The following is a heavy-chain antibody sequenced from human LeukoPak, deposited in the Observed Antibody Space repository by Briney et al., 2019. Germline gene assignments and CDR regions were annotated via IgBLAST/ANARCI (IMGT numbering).Heavy chain of an antibody. D-gene: IGHD6-19*01. V-gene: IGHV1-69*04. CDR3: ARGDYSSGFRFDP. CDR1: GGTFSSYA. Sequence: SVKVSCKASGGTFSSYAISWVRQAPGQGLEWMGRIIPILGIANYAQKFQGRVTITADESTSTAYMELSSLRSEDTAVYYCARGDYSSGFRFDPWGQGTLVTVSS. J-gene: IGHJ5*02. CDR2: IIPILGIA.